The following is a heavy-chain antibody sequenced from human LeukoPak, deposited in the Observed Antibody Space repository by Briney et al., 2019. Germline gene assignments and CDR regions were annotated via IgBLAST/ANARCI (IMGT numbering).Heavy chain of an antibody. D-gene: IGHD3-22*01. CDR2: INHSGST. CDR1: SGSFSGYY. V-gene: IGHV4-34*01. Sequence: PSETLSLTCAVYSGSFSGYYWSWIRQPPGKGLEWIGEINHSGSTNYNPSLKSRVTISVDTSKNPFSLKLSSVTAADTAVYYCARGRPPHYYDSSGYYFDYWGQGTLVTVSS. J-gene: IGHJ4*02. CDR3: ARGRPPHYYDSSGYYFDY.